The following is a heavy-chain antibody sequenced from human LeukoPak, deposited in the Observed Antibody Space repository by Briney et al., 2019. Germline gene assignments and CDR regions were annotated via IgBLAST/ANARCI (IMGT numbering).Heavy chain of an antibody. CDR3: ARGRTANYYGSGSYYPN. CDR1: GGSFSGYY. Sequence: PSETLSLTSAVYGGSFSGYYWSWIRQPPGKGLEWSGEINHSGSTNYNPALKSRVTISVDTSKTQFSLKLSSGTAADTAVYYCARGRTANYYGSGSYYPNWGQGTLVTVSS. CDR2: INHSGST. J-gene: IGHJ1*01. V-gene: IGHV4-34*01. D-gene: IGHD3-10*01.